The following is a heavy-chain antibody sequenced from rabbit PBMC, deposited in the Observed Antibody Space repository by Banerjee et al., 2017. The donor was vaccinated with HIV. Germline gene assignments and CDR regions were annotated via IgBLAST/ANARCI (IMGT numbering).Heavy chain of an antibody. Sequence: QEQLVESGGGLVTLGGSLKLSCKASGIDFSDYGFSWVRQAPGKGLEWIACIYVGSSGSTYYASWAKGRFTISKTSSTTVTLQMTSLTAADTATYFCARVNAGSSGYPYYFNLWGPGTLVTVS. V-gene: IGHV1S45*01. CDR1: GIDFSDYG. CDR3: ARVNAGSSGYPYYFNL. D-gene: IGHD1-1*01. J-gene: IGHJ4*01. CDR2: IYVGSSGST.